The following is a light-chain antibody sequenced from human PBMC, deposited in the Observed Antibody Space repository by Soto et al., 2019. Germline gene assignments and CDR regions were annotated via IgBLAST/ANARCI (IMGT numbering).Light chain of an antibody. J-gene: IGKJ2*01. V-gene: IGKV1-5*01. CDR2: DAS. CDR1: QSVSSS. CDR3: QQYESFSPYT. Sequence: DIQMTQSPSTLSAFVGDRVTITCRASQSVSSSLAWYQQKPGKAPKLLIYDASTLESGVPSRFSGSGYGTEFTLIINSMQPGDVAAYYCQQYESFSPYTFGQGTRLEI.